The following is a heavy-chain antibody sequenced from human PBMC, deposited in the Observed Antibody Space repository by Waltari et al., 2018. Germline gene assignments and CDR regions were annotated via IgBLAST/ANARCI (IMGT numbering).Heavy chain of an antibody. CDR1: GYSFTSYW. V-gene: IGHV5-51*03. J-gene: IGHJ3*02. Sequence: EVQLVQSGAEVKKPGESLKISCTGSGYSFTSYWIGWLRQMPGKGLEWMGIIYPGDSDTRYSPSFQGQVTISADKSISTAYLQWSSLKASDTAMYYCARGTKLLWFRELPLGSFDIWGQGTMVTVSS. D-gene: IGHD3-10*01. CDR3: ARGTKLLWFRELPLGSFDI. CDR2: IYPGDSDT.